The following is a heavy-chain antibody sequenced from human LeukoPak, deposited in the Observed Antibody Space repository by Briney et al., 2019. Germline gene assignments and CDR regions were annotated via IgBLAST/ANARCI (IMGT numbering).Heavy chain of an antibody. D-gene: IGHD5-12*01. J-gene: IGHJ6*04. CDR3: ARVEDSGYGGDYYYGMDV. Sequence: GGSLRLSCAASGFTFSSYAMHWVRQAPGKGLEWVAVISYDGSKKYYADSVKGRFTISRDNSKNTLYLQMNSLRAEDTAVYYCARVEDSGYGGDYYYGMDVWGKGTTVTVSS. CDR2: ISYDGSKK. V-gene: IGHV3-30-3*01. CDR1: GFTFSSYA.